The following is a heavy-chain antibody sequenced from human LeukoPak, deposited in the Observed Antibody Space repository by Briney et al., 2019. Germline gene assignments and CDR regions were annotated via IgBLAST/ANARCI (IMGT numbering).Heavy chain of an antibody. J-gene: IGHJ6*02. V-gene: IGHV5-51*01. CDR1: GYRFTAYW. CDR2: IYPGDSDT. CDR3: ARSDQLRWFGDPRRPFYYGMDV. D-gene: IGHD3-10*01. Sequence: GESLQISCKVSGYRFTAYWIGWVRQMPGKGLEWLGIIYPGDSDTRYSPSFQGQVTISADKSISTAYLQWSSLKASDTAIYYCARSDQLRWFGDPRRPFYYGMDVWGQGTTVTVS.